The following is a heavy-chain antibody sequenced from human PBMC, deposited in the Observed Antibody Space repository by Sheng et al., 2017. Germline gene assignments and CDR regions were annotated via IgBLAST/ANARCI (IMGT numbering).Heavy chain of an antibody. CDR1: GGSISSSSYY. V-gene: IGHV4-39*07. Sequence: QLQLQESGPGLVKPSETLSLTCTVSGGSISSSSYYWGWIRQPPGKGLEWIGSIYYSGSTYYNPSLKSRVTISVDTSKNQFSLKLSSVTAADTAVYYCATLVYASAFDIWGQGDKWSPSLQ. J-gene: IGHJ3*02. CDR3: ATLVYASAFDI. D-gene: IGHD2-8*01. CDR2: IYYSGST.